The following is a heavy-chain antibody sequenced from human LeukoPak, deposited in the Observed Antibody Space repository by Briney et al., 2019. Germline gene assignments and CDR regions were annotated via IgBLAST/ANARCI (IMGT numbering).Heavy chain of an antibody. CDR3: ARGRALYYYDSSGYYY. D-gene: IGHD3-22*01. J-gene: IGHJ4*02. CDR2: ISSSGSTI. Sequence: GGSLRLSCAASGFTFSSSEMNSVRQAPGKGREWVSYISSSGSTIYYADSVKGRFTISRDNAKNSLYLQMNSLRAEDTAVYYCARGRALYYYDSSGYYYWGQGTLVTVSS. CDR1: GFTFSSSE. V-gene: IGHV3-48*03.